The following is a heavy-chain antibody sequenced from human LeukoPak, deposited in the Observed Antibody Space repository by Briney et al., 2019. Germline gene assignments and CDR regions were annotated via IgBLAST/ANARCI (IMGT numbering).Heavy chain of an antibody. J-gene: IGHJ3*02. CDR2: IIPIFGTA. CDR3: ARGRYCSSTSCWDDAFDI. D-gene: IGHD2-2*01. V-gene: IGHV1-69*13. CDR1: GGTFSSYA. Sequence: SVKVSCKASGGTFSSYAISWVRQAPGQGLEWMGGIIPIFGTANYAQKFQGGVTITADESTSTAYMELSSLRSEDTAVYYCARGRYCSSTSCWDDAFDIWGQGTMVTVSS.